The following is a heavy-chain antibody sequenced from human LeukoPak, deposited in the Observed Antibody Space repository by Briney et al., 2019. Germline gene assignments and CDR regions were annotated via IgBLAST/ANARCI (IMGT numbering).Heavy chain of an antibody. D-gene: IGHD2-15*01. Sequence: GGSLRLSCAASGFTFSSYTMNWVRQAPGKGLEWVSSISSSSSYIYYADSVKGRLTISRDNAKNSLYLQMHSLRAEDTAVYYCARDPTPRYCSGGSCYTHYGMDVWGQGTTVTVSS. J-gene: IGHJ6*02. CDR3: ARDPTPRYCSGGSCYTHYGMDV. CDR2: ISSSSSYI. V-gene: IGHV3-21*01. CDR1: GFTFSSYT.